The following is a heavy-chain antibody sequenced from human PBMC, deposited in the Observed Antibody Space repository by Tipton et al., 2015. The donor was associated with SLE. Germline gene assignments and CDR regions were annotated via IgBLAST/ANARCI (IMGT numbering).Heavy chain of an antibody. CDR3: AMGRGWFREFDY. CDR2: ISSRGDTI. CDR1: GFTFGHHE. J-gene: IGHJ4*02. D-gene: IGHD3-10*01. V-gene: IGHV3-48*03. Sequence: SLRLSCADAGFTFGHHEMNWVRQAPGKGLEWVSYISSRGDTIYYADSVKGRFTISRDNAKNSLYLQMNSLRAEDTAVYYCAMGRGWFREFDYWGQGTLVTVSS.